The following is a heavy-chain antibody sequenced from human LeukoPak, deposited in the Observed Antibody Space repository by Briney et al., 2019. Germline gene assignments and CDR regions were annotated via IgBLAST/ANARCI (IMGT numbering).Heavy chain of an antibody. CDR3: ARVTRGPKWLPTAYYFDY. V-gene: IGHV3-53*01. J-gene: IGHJ4*02. Sequence: PGGSLRLSCAASGFTVSSNYMSWVRQAPGKGLEWVSVIYSGGSTYYADSVKGRFTISRDNSKNTLYLQMNSLRAEDTAVYYCARVTRGPKWLPTAYYFDYWGQGTLVTVSS. CDR2: IYSGGST. D-gene: IGHD3-22*01. CDR1: GFTVSSNY.